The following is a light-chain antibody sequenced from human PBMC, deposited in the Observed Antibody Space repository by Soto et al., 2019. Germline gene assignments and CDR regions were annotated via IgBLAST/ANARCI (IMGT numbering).Light chain of an antibody. Sequence: QAVVTQPASVSESPGQSITISCTGTSSDVGSYEFVSWYQQYPGKAPKLMIYEGSKRPSGVSDRFSGSKSGNTASLTISGLQAEDEADYFCCSYAGGSNVFGAGTKVTVL. V-gene: IGLV2-23*03. J-gene: IGLJ1*01. CDR3: CSYAGGSNV. CDR2: EGS. CDR1: SSDVGSYEF.